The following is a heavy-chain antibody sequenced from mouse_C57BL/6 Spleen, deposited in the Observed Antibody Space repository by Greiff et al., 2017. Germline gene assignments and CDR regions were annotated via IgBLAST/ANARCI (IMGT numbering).Heavy chain of an antibody. CDR3: TRSPSYDRNWYFDV. CDR2: IDPETGGT. V-gene: IGHV1-15*01. J-gene: IGHJ1*03. Sequence: QVQLQQSGAELVRPGASVTLSCKASGYTFTDYEMHWVKQTPVHGLEWIGAIDPETGGTAYNQKFKGKAILTADKSSSTAYMELRSLTSEDSAVYYGTRSPSYDRNWYFDVWGTGTTVTVSS. CDR1: GYTFTDYE. D-gene: IGHD2-12*01.